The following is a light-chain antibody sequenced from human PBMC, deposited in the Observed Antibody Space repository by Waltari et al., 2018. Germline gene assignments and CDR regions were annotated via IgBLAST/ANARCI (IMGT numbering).Light chain of an antibody. CDR1: QSVSTS. J-gene: IGKJ4*01. Sequence: EIVLTQSPVTLSLSPGERATLSCRASQSVSTSLAWYQQKPGQAPRLLIYDASNRATGIPARFSGRGSGTDFTLTISSLEPEDCAVYYCQQRHNWPPVLTFGGGTKVEIK. CDR2: DAS. CDR3: QQRHNWPPVLT. V-gene: IGKV3-11*01.